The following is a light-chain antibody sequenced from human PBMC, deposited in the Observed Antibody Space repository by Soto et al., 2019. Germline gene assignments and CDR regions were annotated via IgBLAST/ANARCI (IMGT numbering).Light chain of an antibody. CDR3: QQYNNWPRT. CDR2: DVS. CDR1: QSVTSN. Sequence: EIVMMQSPATLSVSPGERATLSCRASQSVTSNLAWYQQKPGQAPRLLIYDVSNRATGIPARFSGSGSGTGFTLTISSLQSEDFAVYYCQQYNNWPRTFGQGTKVDIK. V-gene: IGKV3D-15*01. J-gene: IGKJ1*01.